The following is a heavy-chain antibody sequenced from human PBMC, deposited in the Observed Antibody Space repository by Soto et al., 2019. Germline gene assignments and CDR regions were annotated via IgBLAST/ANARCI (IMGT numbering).Heavy chain of an antibody. CDR2: IRSKAYGGTT. D-gene: IGHD3-22*01. CDR1: GFTFGDYA. J-gene: IGHJ4*02. Sequence: PGGSLRLSCTASGFTFGDYAMSWFRQAPGKGLEWVGFIRSKAYGGTTEYAASVKGRFTISRDDSKSIAYLQMNSLKTEDTAVYYCTRDRVPADSSGYYYVPQPWFDYWGQGTLVTVSS. CDR3: TRDRVPADSSGYYYVPQPWFDY. V-gene: IGHV3-49*03.